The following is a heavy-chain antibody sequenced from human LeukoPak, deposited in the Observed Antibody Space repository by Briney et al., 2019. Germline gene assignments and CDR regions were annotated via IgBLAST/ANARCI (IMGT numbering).Heavy chain of an antibody. CDR3: ARDGGITGDFDY. CDR2: VYYSGST. J-gene: IGHJ4*02. D-gene: IGHD1-20*01. Sequence: SETLSLTCTVSGGSISSYYWSWIRQPPGKGLEWIGYVYYSGSTNYNPSLKSRVTISIDTSKNQFSLKLSSVTAADTAVYYCARDGGITGDFDYWGQGTLVTVSS. V-gene: IGHV4-59*01. CDR1: GGSISSYY.